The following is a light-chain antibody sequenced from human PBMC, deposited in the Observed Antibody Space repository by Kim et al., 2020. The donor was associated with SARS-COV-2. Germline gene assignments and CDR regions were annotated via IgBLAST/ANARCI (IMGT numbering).Light chain of an antibody. CDR1: SMDVGGYNY. CDR3: SSYTSSRTPWV. Sequence: SSLPPPSSFSASPGPSLPLSCTGPSMDVGGYNYVSGAQQHPGKAPKLMIYDVLNRPSGVSNRFSGSKSGHPASLTISGLQAADESDYYCSSYTSSRTPWVFGGGTKLTGL. CDR2: DVL. V-gene: IGLV2-14*03. J-gene: IGLJ3*02.